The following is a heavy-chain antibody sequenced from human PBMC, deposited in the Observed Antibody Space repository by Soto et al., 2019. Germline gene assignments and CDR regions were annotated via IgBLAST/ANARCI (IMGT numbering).Heavy chain of an antibody. D-gene: IGHD6-6*01. J-gene: IGHJ4*02. V-gene: IGHV3-43*01. Sequence: EVLLVESGGVVVQPGGSLRLTCEVSGFTFDEHTMHWVRQAPGKGLEWISLLSWDGGTTYYAGSVKGRFTISRDTGKNSLVLHMDKLRNEDTGLYYCARVNKKYRTTSGVDFDSWGQGTLVTVS. CDR2: LSWDGGTT. CDR1: GFTFDEHT. CDR3: ARVNKKYRTTSGVDFDS.